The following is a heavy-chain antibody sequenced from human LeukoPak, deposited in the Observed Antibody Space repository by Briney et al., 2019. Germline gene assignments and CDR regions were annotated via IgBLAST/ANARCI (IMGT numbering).Heavy chain of an antibody. J-gene: IGHJ5*02. CDR2: IYTSGST. CDR3: ARDWAARPVA. V-gene: IGHV4-61*02. Sequence: PSETLSLTCTVSGGSTSSGSYYWSWIRQPAGKGLEWIGRIYTSGSTNYNPSLKSRVTISVDTSKNQFSLKLSSVTAADTAVYYCARDWAARPVAWGQGTLVTVSS. D-gene: IGHD6-6*01. CDR1: GGSTSSGSYY.